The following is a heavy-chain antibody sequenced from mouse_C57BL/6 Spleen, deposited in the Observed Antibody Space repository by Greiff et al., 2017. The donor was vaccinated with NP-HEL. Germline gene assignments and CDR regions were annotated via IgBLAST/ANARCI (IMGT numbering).Heavy chain of an antibody. CDR1: GFSLTSYG. CDR3: ASSYGNWDYYAMDY. J-gene: IGHJ4*01. Sequence: QVQLKESGPGLVAPSQSLSITCTVSGFSLTSYGVHWVRQPPGKGLEWLVVIWSDGSTTYNSALKSRLSISKDNSKSQVFLKMNSLQTDDTAMYYCASSYGNWDYYAMDYWGQGTSVTVSS. V-gene: IGHV2-6*03. CDR2: IWSDGST. D-gene: IGHD2-1*01.